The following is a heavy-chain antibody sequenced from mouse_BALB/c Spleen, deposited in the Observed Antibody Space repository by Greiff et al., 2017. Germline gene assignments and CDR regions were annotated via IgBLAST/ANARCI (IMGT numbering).Heavy chain of an antibody. D-gene: IGHD1-1*01. Sequence: VQVVESGPGLVAPSQSLSITCTVSGLSLTSYGVHWVRQPPGKGLEWLGVIWAGGSTNYNSALMSRLSISKDNSKSQVFLKMNSLQTDDTAMYYCARAYYYGSYYAMHYWGQGTSVTVSS. V-gene: IGHV2-9*02. CDR2: IWAGGST. CDR3: ARAYYYGSYYAMHY. CDR1: GLSLTSYG. J-gene: IGHJ4*01.